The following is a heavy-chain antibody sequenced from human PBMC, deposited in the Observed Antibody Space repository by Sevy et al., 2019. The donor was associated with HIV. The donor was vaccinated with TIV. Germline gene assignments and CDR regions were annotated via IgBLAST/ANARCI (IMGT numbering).Heavy chain of an antibody. Sequence: ASVKVSCKASGYTFTGYYMHWVRQAPGQGLEWMGWINPNSGGTNYAQKFQGWVTMTRDTSISTAYMELSRLRSDDTAVYYCARAGILWFGELFDFDYWGQGTLVTVSS. V-gene: IGHV1-2*04. CDR2: INPNSGGT. CDR3: ARAGILWFGELFDFDY. CDR1: GYTFTGYY. D-gene: IGHD3-10*01. J-gene: IGHJ4*02.